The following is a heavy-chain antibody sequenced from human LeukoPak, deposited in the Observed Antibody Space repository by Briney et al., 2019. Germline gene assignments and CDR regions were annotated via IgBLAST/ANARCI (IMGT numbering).Heavy chain of an antibody. V-gene: IGHV4-61*02. J-gene: IGHJ4*02. Sequence: PSETLSLTCTVSGGSISSGSYHWSWIRQPAGKALEWIGRIYPSGSTNYDPSLKSRVTISVDTSKNQFSLKLSSVTAADTAVYYCARARQWLVQGGFDYWGQGTLVTVSS. D-gene: IGHD6-19*01. CDR1: GGSISSGSYH. CDR3: ARARQWLVQGGFDY. CDR2: IYPSGST.